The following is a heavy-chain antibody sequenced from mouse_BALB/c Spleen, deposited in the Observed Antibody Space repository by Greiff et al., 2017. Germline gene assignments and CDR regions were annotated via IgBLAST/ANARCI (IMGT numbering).Heavy chain of an antibody. CDR1: GYTFSSYW. Sequence: QVHVKQSGAELMKPGASVKISCKATGYTFSSYWIEWVKQRPGHGLEWIGEILPGSGSTNYNEKFKGKATFTADTSSNTAYMQLSSLTSEDSAVYYCARVPYDYDAMDYWGQGTSVTVSS. CDR3: ARVPYDYDAMDY. CDR2: ILPGSGST. J-gene: IGHJ4*01. V-gene: IGHV1-9*01.